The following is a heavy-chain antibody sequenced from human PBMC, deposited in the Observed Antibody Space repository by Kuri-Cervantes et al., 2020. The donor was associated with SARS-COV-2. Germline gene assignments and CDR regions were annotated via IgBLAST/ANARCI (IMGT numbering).Heavy chain of an antibody. D-gene: IGHD3-22*01. CDR3: ATESISVIVIYAFYF. CDR1: GHTLTELP. CDR2: FDPQSDEK. Sequence: ASVKVSCKVSGHTLTELPMHWVRQAPGKGLEWMGSFDPQSDEKIYAQKFEGRVTMTEDTSTVTAYLELSSLRSEDTAVYYCATESISVIVIYAFYFWGQGTLVTVSS. J-gene: IGHJ3*01. V-gene: IGHV1-24*01.